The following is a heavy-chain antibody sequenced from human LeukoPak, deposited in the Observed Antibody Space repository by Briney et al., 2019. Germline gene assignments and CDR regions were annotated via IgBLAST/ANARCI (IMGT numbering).Heavy chain of an antibody. D-gene: IGHD3-3*01. V-gene: IGHV4-39*01. J-gene: IGHJ5*02. CDR3: ARAYYDFWSGDNWFDP. Sequence: SETLSLTCTVSGGSISSSSYYWGWIRQPPGKGLEWIGSIYYSGSTYYNPSLKSRATISVDTSKNQFSLKLSSVTAADTAVYYCARAYYDFWSGDNWFDPWGQGTLVTVSS. CDR1: GGSISSSSYY. CDR2: IYYSGST.